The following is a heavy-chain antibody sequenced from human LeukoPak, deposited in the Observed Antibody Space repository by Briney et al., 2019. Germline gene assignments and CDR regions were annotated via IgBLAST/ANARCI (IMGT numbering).Heavy chain of an antibody. D-gene: IGHD3-10*01. V-gene: IGHV4-34*01. Sequence: PSETLSLTCAVYGGSFSGYYWSWIRQPPGKGLEWIGEISHSGSTNYNPSLKSRVTISVDTSKNQFSLKLSSVTAADTAVYYCARELMVRGVILGYDYWGQGTLVTVSS. CDR3: ARELMVRGVILGYDY. J-gene: IGHJ4*02. CDR2: ISHSGST. CDR1: GGSFSGYY.